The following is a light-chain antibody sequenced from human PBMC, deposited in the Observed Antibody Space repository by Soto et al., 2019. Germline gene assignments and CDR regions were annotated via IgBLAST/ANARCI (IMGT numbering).Light chain of an antibody. CDR1: QGISNF. CDR2: AAS. CDR3: HKYNSAPWT. J-gene: IGKJ1*01. V-gene: IGKV1-27*01. Sequence: DIPMTQSPSSLSASVGDRVTLTCRASQGISNFLAWHQQKPGKVTKLMIYAASTLQSGVPSRFSGSGSGTDYTLTSISLQPEDVARYYCHKYNSAPWTFGQGTKVEIK.